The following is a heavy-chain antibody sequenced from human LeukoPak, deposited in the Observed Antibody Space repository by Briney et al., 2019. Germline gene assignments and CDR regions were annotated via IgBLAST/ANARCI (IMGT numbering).Heavy chain of an antibody. D-gene: IGHD6-19*01. CDR3: ARDMSSKGSGWDH. CDR1: GGSISNYY. J-gene: IGHJ4*02. V-gene: IGHV4-59*12. CDR2: IYYTGNT. Sequence: SETLSLTCTVSGGSISNYYWDWIRQPPGKGLEWIGYIYYTGNTNYNPSLKSRVTISVDTSKNQFSLKLSSVTAADTAVYYCARDMSSKGSGWDHWGQGTLVTVSS.